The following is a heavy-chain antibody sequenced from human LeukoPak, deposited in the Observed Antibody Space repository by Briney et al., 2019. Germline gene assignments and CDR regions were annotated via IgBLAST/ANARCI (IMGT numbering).Heavy chain of an antibody. CDR1: GYTFTGYY. D-gene: IGHD2-2*01. J-gene: IGHJ2*01. V-gene: IGHV1-2*02. CDR2: INPNSGGT. Sequence: ASVKVSCKASGYTFTGYYMRWVRQAPGQGLEWMGWINPNSGGTNYAQKLQGKVTITRDTSISTAYMELSRLRSDDTAVYYCARADTQLSQCDLGGRGTLVTVSS. CDR3: ARADTQLSQCDL.